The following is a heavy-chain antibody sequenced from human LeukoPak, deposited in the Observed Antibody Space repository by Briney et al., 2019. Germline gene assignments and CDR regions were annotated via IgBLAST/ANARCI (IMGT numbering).Heavy chain of an antibody. V-gene: IGHV4-39*01. J-gene: IGHJ5*02. CDR1: VGSLRRSYYY. CDR3: ARHYGP. Sequence: SETLSLTCALSVGSLRRSYYYGGWVRQHPGGGRECNGCLYDSGRTYHSPCLKNRVPIYVDTSKNQFSLKLNSVTAADAGVYYCARHYGPWGEGALVTVSS. CDR2: LYDSGRT. D-gene: IGHD3-10*01.